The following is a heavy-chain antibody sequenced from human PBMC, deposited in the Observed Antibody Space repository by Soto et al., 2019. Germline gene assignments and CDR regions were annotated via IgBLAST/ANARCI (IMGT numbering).Heavy chain of an antibody. CDR1: GFTFSSYA. D-gene: IGHD1-1*01. CDR3: AKASGTFLNYYYGMDV. J-gene: IGHJ6*02. Sequence: EVQLLESGGGLVQPGGSLRLSCAASGFTFSSYAMSWVRQAPGKGLEWVSAISGSGGSTYYADSVKGRFTISRDNSKNTLYLQMNSLRAEDTAVYYYAKASGTFLNYYYGMDVWGQGTTVTVSS. CDR2: ISGSGGST. V-gene: IGHV3-23*01.